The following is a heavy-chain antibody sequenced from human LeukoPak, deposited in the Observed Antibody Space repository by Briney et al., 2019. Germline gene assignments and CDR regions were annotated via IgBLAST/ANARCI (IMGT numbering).Heavy chain of an antibody. CDR2: ISYDGSNK. CDR1: GFTFSSYA. CDR3: ARESMTTVTHDY. Sequence: PGGSLRLSCAASGFTFSSYAMHRVRQAPGKGLEWVAVISYDGSNKYYADSVKGRFTISRDNSKNTLYLQMNSLRAEDTAVYYCARESMTTVTHDYWGQGTLVTVSS. V-gene: IGHV3-30-3*01. D-gene: IGHD4-17*01. J-gene: IGHJ4*02.